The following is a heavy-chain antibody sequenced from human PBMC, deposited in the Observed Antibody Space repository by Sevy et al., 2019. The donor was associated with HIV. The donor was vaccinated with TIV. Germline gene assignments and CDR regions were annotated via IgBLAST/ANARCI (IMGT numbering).Heavy chain of an antibody. Sequence: GGSLRLSCAASGFTFSSYWMSWVRQAPGTGLEWLATINLDGSETFYVDSVKGRFTISRHNPRKSVYLQMTSLSAEDTAVYYCARLFYGSADYWGQRTLVTVSS. CDR1: GFTFSSYW. CDR2: INLDGSET. V-gene: IGHV3-7*01. CDR3: ARLFYGSADY. J-gene: IGHJ4*02. D-gene: IGHD3-10*01.